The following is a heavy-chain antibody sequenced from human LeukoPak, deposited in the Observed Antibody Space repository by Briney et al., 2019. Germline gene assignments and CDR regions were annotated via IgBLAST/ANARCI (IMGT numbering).Heavy chain of an antibody. CDR2: IYTSGST. V-gene: IGHV4-4*09. CDR3: ARARRCGGDCYGTFDY. D-gene: IGHD2-21*02. J-gene: IGHJ4*02. CDR1: GGSISSYY. Sequence: PSKTLSLTCTVSGGSISSYYWSWIRQPPGKGLEWIGYIYTSGSTNYNPSLKSRVTISVDTSKNQFSLKLSSVTAADTAVYYCARARRCGGDCYGTFDYWGQGTLVTVSS.